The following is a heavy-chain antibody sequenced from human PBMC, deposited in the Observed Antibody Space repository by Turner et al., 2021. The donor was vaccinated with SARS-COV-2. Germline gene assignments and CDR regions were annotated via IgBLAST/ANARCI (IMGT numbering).Heavy chain of an antibody. CDR2: INPNSGGT. D-gene: IGHD6-6*01. CDR1: GYTFTGYY. V-gene: IGHV1-2*07. CDR3: ARVSSLSYYFDY. Sequence: QVQLVQSGAEVKKPGASVKVSCKASGYTFTGYYMYWVRQAPGQGLEWMGWINPNSGGTNCAHKFQGRVTMTRDTSISTAYMELIRLRSDDTAVYYCARVSSLSYYFDYWGQGTLVTVSS. J-gene: IGHJ4*02.